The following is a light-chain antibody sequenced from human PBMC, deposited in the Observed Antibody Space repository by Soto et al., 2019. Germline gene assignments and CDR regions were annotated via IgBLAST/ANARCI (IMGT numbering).Light chain of an antibody. J-gene: IGLJ1*01. Sequence: QSALTQPRSVSGSPGQSVTISCTGTSSDVGGSNHVSWYQHHPGKAPKLMIYDVSKWPSGVPDRFSGSKSGNTASLTISRLQAEDEADYYCCSSAGSDTFVFGTGTKLTVL. CDR2: DVS. CDR1: SSDVGGSNH. CDR3: CSSAGSDTFV. V-gene: IGLV2-11*01.